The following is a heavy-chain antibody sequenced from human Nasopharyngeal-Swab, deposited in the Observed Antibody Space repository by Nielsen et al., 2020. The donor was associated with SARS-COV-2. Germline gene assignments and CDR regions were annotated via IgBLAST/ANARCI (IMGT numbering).Heavy chain of an antibody. J-gene: IGHJ4*02. V-gene: IGHV3-74*01. CDR1: GLTVSNYR. CDR3: ARGRGSSTSMIGY. Sequence: GLTVSNYRMHWVRQAPGKGLVWVSRINGDGSSLNYADFVKGRFTISTDNAKSTLYLEMNSLRAEDTAVYYCARGRGSSTSMIGYWGQGTLVTVSS. D-gene: IGHD2/OR15-2a*01. CDR2: INGDGSSL.